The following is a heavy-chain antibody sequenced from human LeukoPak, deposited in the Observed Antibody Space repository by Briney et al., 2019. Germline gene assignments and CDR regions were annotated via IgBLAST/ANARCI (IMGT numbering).Heavy chain of an antibody. J-gene: IGHJ4*02. Sequence: SQTLSLTCTVSGGSISSSSYYWGWIRQPAGKGLEWIGRIYTSGSTDYNPSLKSRVTMSVDTSKNQFSLKLISVTAADTAVYYCARGRWPHFDFWGQGTLVTVSS. V-gene: IGHV4-61*02. CDR1: GGSISSSSYY. CDR2: IYTSGST. CDR3: ARGRWPHFDF. D-gene: IGHD2-15*01.